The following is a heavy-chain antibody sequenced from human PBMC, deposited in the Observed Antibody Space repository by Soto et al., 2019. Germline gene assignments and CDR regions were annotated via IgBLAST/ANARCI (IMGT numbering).Heavy chain of an antibody. D-gene: IGHD2-15*01. V-gene: IGHV1-69*13. CDR3: ARVGNKVVAAVPFEYYYGMDV. J-gene: IGHJ6*02. Sequence: SVKVSCKASGGTFSSYAISWVRQAPGQGLEWMGGIIPIFGTANYAQKFQGRVTITADESTSTAYMELSSLRSEDTAVYYCARVGNKVVAAVPFEYYYGMDVWGQVTTVTVSS. CDR2: IIPIFGTA. CDR1: GGTFSSYA.